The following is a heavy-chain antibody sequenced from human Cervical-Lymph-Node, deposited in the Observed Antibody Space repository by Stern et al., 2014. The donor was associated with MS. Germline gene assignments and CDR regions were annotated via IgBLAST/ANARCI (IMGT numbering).Heavy chain of an antibody. J-gene: IGHJ1*01. CDR2: VHPTDGRT. CDR1: GDTFASYP. CDR3: ANPLPYAN. Sequence: QVQLVQSGSEVKKPGASVKVSCKASGDTFASYPIHWLRQAPGQGFVWMGIVHPTDGRTTYAQTLKGRVTLTRNTSTRTVYMELSSLRTEDTAMYFCANPLPYANWGQGTRVTVSS. D-gene: IGHD4-17*01. V-gene: IGHV1-46*03.